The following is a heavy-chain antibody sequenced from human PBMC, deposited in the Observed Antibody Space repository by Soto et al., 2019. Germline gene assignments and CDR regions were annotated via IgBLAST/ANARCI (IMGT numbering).Heavy chain of an antibody. V-gene: IGHV5-10-1*01. J-gene: IGHJ6*02. CDR2: IGPSDSYT. CDR1: GYSFSNFW. CDR3: ARWKLYCSGDSCYSGSMDV. D-gene: IGHD2-15*01. Sequence: GESLKISCEGSGYSFSNFWITWVRQMPGQGLEWKGRIGPSDSYTKYSPSFQGHVTISADKSISTAYLQWSSLKTSDSAMYYCARWKLYCSGDSCYSGSMDVWGQGTTVTVSS.